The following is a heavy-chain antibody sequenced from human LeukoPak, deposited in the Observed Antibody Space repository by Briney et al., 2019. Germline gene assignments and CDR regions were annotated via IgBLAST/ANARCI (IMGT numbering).Heavy chain of an antibody. Sequence: GGSLRLSCAASGFTFSTYWMSWVRQAPGKGLELVANIKQDGSEKYYVDSVKGRFTIFRDNAKNSLYLQMNSLRAEDTALYYCAKGGTGTTLGDWFDPWGQGTLVTVSS. J-gene: IGHJ5*02. V-gene: IGHV3-7*03. CDR1: GFTFSTYW. CDR2: IKQDGSEK. D-gene: IGHD1-1*01. CDR3: AKGGTGTTLGDWFDP.